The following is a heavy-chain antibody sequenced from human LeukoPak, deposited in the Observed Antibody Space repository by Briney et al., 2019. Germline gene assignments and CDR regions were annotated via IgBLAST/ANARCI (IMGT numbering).Heavy chain of an antibody. Sequence: VGSLRLSCAASGFTFSSYAMHWVRQTPGKGLEWVAVISYDGSNKYYADSVKGRFTISRDNSKNTLYLQMNSLRAEDTAVYYCARGRNGYCSGGSCYIDYWGQGTLVTVSS. CDR1: GFTFSSYA. J-gene: IGHJ4*02. CDR2: ISYDGSNK. V-gene: IGHV3-30-3*01. CDR3: ARGRNGYCSGGSCYIDY. D-gene: IGHD2-15*01.